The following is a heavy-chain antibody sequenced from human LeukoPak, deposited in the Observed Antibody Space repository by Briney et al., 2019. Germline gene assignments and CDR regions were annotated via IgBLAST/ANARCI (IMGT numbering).Heavy chain of an antibody. CDR2: IIPIFGTA. CDR3: ARDVGSSSWYFDY. J-gene: IGHJ4*02. Sequence: GASVKVSCKASGGTFSSYAISWVRQAPGQGLEWMGRIIPIFGTANYAQKFQGRVTITTDESTSTAYMELSSLRSEDTAVYYCARDVGSSSWYFDYWGQGTLVTVSS. D-gene: IGHD6-13*01. V-gene: IGHV1-69*05. CDR1: GGTFSSYA.